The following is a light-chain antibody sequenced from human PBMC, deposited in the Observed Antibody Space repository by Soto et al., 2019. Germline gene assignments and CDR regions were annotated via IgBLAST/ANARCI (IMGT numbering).Light chain of an antibody. CDR3: SSYTTAYFYV. Sequence: QSALTQPASLSGSPGQSITISCTGSNSDIGAYNYVSWYQQHPGKAPKLIIHGVTNRPSGVSHRFSGSKSDYTASLTISGLQAEDEGDYYCSSYTTAYFYVFRTGTKVNVL. V-gene: IGLV2-14*01. CDR2: GVT. CDR1: NSDIGAYNY. J-gene: IGLJ1*01.